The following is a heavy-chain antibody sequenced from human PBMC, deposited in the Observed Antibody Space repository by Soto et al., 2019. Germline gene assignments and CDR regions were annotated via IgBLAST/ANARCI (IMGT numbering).Heavy chain of an antibody. D-gene: IGHD1-26*01. Sequence: LRLSCAASGFTFSSYGMHWVRQAPGKGLEWVAVISYDGSNKYYADSVKGRFTISRDNSKNTLYLQMNSLRAEDTAVYYCAKSSVIVGASYFDYWGQGTLVTVSS. V-gene: IGHV3-30*18. CDR3: AKSSVIVGASYFDY. J-gene: IGHJ4*02. CDR1: GFTFSSYG. CDR2: ISYDGSNK.